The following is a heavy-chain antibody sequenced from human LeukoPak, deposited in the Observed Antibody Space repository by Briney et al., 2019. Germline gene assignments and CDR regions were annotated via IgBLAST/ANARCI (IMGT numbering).Heavy chain of an antibody. CDR2: IYHSGST. D-gene: IGHD4-17*01. Sequence: SETLSLTCTVSGYSISSGYYWGWIRQPPGKGLEWIGSIYHSGSTYYNPSLKSRVTISVDTSKNQFSLKLSSVTAADTAVYYCARAAVTTSWNWFDPWGQGTLVTVSS. CDR1: GYSISSGYY. J-gene: IGHJ5*02. CDR3: ARAAVTTSWNWFDP. V-gene: IGHV4-38-2*02.